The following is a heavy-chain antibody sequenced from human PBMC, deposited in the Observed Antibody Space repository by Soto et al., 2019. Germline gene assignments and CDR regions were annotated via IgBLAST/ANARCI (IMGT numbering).Heavy chain of an antibody. Sequence: PSETLSLTCTVSVGSISTYYWSWIRQPPGKGLEWIGYMYNSGSTNFNPALKIRVTISVDTSKNQFSLKLSSVTATDAAEYYCAKGGSRSCSSSSCYSGYCYYGIDVWGQGTTGTAS. CDR3: AKGGSRSCSSSSCYSGYCYYGIDV. V-gene: IGHV4-59*01. D-gene: IGHD2-2*01. CDR1: VGSISTYY. CDR2: MYNSGST. J-gene: IGHJ6*02.